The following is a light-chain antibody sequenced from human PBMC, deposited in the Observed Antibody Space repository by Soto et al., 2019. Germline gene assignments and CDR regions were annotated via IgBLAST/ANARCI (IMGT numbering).Light chain of an antibody. J-gene: IGKJ1*01. CDR2: KAS. Sequence: DIQMTQSPSTLSAPLGDRVTITCRASQSISSWLAWYQQKPGKAPKLLIYKASSLESGVPSRFSGSGSGTEFTLTISSLQPDDFATYYCQQYNSYSRTFGQGTKVDIK. CDR1: QSISSW. V-gene: IGKV1-5*03. CDR3: QQYNSYSRT.